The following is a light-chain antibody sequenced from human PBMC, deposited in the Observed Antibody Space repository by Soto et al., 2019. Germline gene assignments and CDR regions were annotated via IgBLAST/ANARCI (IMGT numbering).Light chain of an antibody. V-gene: IGLV4-69*01. Sequence: QLVLTQSPSASASLGASVKLTCTLSSGHSTYAIAWHQQQPEKGPRYLMKVNSDGSHRKGDGIPDRFSGSSSGAERYLTISSLQSEDEADYYCQTWDSAIRVFGGGTKLTVL. CDR3: QTWDSAIRV. CDR2: VNSDGSH. J-gene: IGLJ2*01. CDR1: SGHSTYA.